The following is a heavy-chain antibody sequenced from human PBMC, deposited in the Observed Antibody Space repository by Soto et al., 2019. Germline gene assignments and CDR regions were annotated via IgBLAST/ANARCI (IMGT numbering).Heavy chain of an antibody. CDR2: IYSGGST. J-gene: IGHJ6*02. D-gene: IGHD3-10*01. Sequence: GGSLRLSCVASGFTVIGNYMSWVRHAQGKGLERNSVIYSGGSTYYADCVKGRFTISRDNSKNTLYLPMNSLKAADTAVYYCAIGITMVRGVISYYYGMDVWGQGHTVTVSS. V-gene: IGHV3-53*01. CDR3: AIGITMVRGVISYYYGMDV. CDR1: GFTVIGNY.